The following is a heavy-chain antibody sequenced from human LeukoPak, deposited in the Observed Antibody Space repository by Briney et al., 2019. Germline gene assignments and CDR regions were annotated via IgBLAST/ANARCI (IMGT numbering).Heavy chain of an antibody. D-gene: IGHD2-21*02. J-gene: IGHJ6*03. CDR3: ARRTRSFSYKYGDANYYYYMDV. CDR2: ISYGGSP. CDR1: GVSGSSDS. Sequence: SETLSLTCTVSGVSGSSDSWSWIRQPQGQGLEWVGYISYGGSPRYNPSSKSGVTISVNRTKSQSFLKLRSVTAADTAVYYCARRTRSFSYKYGDANYYYYMDVWGKGTTVIVS. V-gene: IGHV4-59*02.